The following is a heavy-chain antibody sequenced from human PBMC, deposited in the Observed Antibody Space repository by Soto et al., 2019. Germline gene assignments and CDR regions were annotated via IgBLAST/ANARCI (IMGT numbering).Heavy chain of an antibody. CDR3: AKLTTVTSDY. D-gene: IGHD4-4*01. J-gene: IGHJ4*02. CDR2: ISSSSSYI. V-gene: IGHV3-21*01. CDR1: GFTFSSYS. Sequence: EVQLVESGGGLVKPGGSLRLSCAASGFTFSSYSMNWVREAQGKGLEWVSSISSSSSYIYYADSVKGQFTISRDNAKNSLYLKMNNLRADDPAVYYCAKLTTVTSDYWGQGTLVTVS.